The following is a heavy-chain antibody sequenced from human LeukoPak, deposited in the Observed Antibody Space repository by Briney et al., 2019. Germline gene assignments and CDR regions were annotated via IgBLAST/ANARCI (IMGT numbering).Heavy chain of an antibody. CDR3: AADSGYDYPSETYYYYYMDV. CDR2: ISYDGSNK. V-gene: IGHV3-30*04. J-gene: IGHJ6*03. Sequence: GGSLRLSCAASGFTFSSYAMHWVRQAPGKGLEWVAVISYDGSNKYYADSVKGRFTISRDNSKNTLYLQMNSLRAEDTAVYYCAADSGYDYPSETYYYYYMDVWGKGTTVTVSS. D-gene: IGHD5-12*01. CDR1: GFTFSSYA.